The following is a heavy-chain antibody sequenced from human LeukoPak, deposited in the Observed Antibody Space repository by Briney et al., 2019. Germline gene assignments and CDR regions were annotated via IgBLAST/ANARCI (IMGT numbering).Heavy chain of an antibody. J-gene: IGHJ4*02. D-gene: IGHD3-10*01. CDR3: AKGGDGDKYYFDY. CDR2: ISGSGGST. CDR1: GFTFSSYS. V-gene: IGHV3-23*01. Sequence: GGSLRLSCAASGFTFSSYSMNWVRQGPGKGLEWVFAISGSGGSTSYADSVKGRFTISRDNSKNTVYLQMNSLRAEDTAVYYCAKGGDGDKYYFDYWGQGTLVTVSS.